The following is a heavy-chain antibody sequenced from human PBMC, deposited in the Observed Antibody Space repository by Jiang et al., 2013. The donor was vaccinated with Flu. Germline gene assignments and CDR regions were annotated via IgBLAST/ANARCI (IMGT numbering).Heavy chain of an antibody. CDR2: INPSGGST. CDR1: GYTFTSYY. D-gene: IGHD6-13*01. Sequence: SGAEVKKPGASVKVSCKASGYTFTSYYMHWVRQAPGQGLEWMGIINPSGGSTSYAQKFQGRVTMTRDTSTSTVYMELSSLRSEDTAVYYCARSPTTRSSWQDGGFDPWGQGTLVTVSS. V-gene: IGHV1-46*03. J-gene: IGHJ5*02. CDR3: ARSPTTRSSWQDGGFDP.